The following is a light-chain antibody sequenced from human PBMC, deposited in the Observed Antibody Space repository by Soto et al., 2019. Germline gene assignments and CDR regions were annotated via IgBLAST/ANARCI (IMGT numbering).Light chain of an antibody. CDR1: SSNIGTNY. V-gene: IGLV1-47*02. J-gene: IGLJ2*01. CDR2: HIN. Sequence: QSVLTQPPSASGTPGQRVSISCSGSSSNIGTNYVYWYQKLPGAAPKLLIYHINERPSGVPDRFSGSKSGTSASLAISGLRSEDEAEYYCATWDDSLSGVVFGGGTKLTVL. CDR3: ATWDDSLSGVV.